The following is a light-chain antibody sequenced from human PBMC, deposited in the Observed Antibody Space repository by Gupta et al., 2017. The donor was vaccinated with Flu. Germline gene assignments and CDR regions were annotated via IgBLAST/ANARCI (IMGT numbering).Light chain of an antibody. CDR3: QSPDSTTTALV. J-gene: IGLJ3*02. CDR2: KDK. Sequence: SYELTQPPSVSVSPGQTARNTCSGDALTKQYAYWYQQKPGQAPVLVMYKDKERPSGIPERFSGSSSGTTVTLTISGVQAEDEADYFCQSPDSTTTALVFGGGTKLTVL. CDR1: ALTKQY. V-gene: IGLV3-25*03.